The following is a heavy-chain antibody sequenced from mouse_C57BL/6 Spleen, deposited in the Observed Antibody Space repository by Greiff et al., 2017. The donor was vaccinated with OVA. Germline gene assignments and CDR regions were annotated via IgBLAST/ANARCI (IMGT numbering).Heavy chain of an antibody. V-gene: IGHV1-82*01. CDR3: VVLRSDYAMDD. CDR2: IYPGDGDT. CDR1: GYAFSSSW. D-gene: IGHD1-1*01. Sequence: QVQLQQSGPELVKPGASVKISCKASGYAFSSSWMNWVKQRPGKGLEWIGRIYPGDGDTNYNGKFKGKATLTADKSSSTAYMQLSSLTSEDSAVYFCVVLRSDYAMDDWGQGTSVTVSS. J-gene: IGHJ4*01.